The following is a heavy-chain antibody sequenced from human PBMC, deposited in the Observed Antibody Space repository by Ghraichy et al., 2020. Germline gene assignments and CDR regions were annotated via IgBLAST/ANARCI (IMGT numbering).Heavy chain of an antibody. D-gene: IGHD2-2*01. CDR2: IFHSGST. V-gene: IGHV4-4*02. CDR3: AREIHQLCYFDS. CDR1: GDSIISNNW. J-gene: IGHJ4*02. Sequence: SETLSLTCAVSGDSIISNNWWSWVRPPPGKGLELIVEIFHSGSTIHNPSLQSRITISLDKSKNPFSLQMTSVTAADTAVYYCAREIHQLCYFDSWGQGTLVTVSS.